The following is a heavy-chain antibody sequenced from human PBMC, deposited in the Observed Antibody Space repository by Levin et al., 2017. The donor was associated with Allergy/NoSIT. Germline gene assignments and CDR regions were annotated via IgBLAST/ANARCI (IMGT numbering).Heavy chain of an antibody. V-gene: IGHV3-48*03. CDR2: ISSSGSTM. D-gene: IGHD3-16*01. CDR3: ARVGTDLGLRSEDWFDP. J-gene: IGHJ5*02. CDR1: GFTFGRYE. Sequence: LSLTCAASGFTFGRYEMNWVRQAPGKGLEWISYISSSGSTMYYADSVKGRFTISRDNAKKSLFLHMNSLRAEDPALYYCARVGTDLGLRSEDWFDPWGQGTLVTVSS.